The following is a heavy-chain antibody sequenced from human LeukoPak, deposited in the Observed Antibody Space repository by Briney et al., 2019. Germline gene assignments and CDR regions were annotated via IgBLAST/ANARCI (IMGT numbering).Heavy chain of an antibody. V-gene: IGHV5-51*01. CDR3: ARLYGGYYFDY. J-gene: IGHJ4*02. CDR1: GYSFTSDW. Sequence: GESLKISCKGSGYSFTSDWIGWVRQMPGKGLEWMGIIYPGDSDTTYSPSFQGQVTMSADKSISTAFLLWSSLKASDTAMYYCARLYGGYYFDYWGQGTLVTVSS. CDR2: IYPGDSDT. D-gene: IGHD2/OR15-2a*01.